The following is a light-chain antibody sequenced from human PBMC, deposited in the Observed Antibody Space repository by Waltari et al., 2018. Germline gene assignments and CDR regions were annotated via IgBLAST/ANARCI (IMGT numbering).Light chain of an antibody. CDR2: AAS. Sequence: DIQMTQSPSSVSASVGDRVTIVCRASQVISNWLAWYQQKPEKDPKLLIYAASVLQTGVPSRFSGSGSRTDFTLTITNLQPEDFATYFCQQGASFPPTFGQGTKVEVK. CDR1: QVISNW. CDR3: QQGASFPPT. V-gene: IGKV1-12*01. J-gene: IGKJ1*01.